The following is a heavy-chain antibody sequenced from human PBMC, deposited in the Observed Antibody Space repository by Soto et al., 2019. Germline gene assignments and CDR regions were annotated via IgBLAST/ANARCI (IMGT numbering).Heavy chain of an antibody. V-gene: IGHV3-74*01. J-gene: IGHJ4*02. CDR2: INSDGSST. Sequence: EVQLVASGGGLVQPGGSLRLSCAASGFTFSRYWMHWVRQAPGKGLVWVSHINSDGSSTNYADSVRGRFTISRDNAKNTLYLQVNSLRAEDTAVYYRARDLPAAEDYWGQGTLVTVSS. CDR3: ARDLPAAEDY. CDR1: GFTFSRYW. D-gene: IGHD6-25*01.